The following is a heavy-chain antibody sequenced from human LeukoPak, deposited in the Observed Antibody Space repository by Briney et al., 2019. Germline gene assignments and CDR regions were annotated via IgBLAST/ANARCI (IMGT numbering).Heavy chain of an antibody. CDR2: ISDTGATT. CDR1: GFTFSSYA. V-gene: IGHV3-23*01. CDR3: AKDTSIGRYCTNGVCSPFDY. D-gene: IGHD2-8*01. J-gene: IGHJ4*02. Sequence: GGSLRLSCAGSGFTFSSYAMSWVRQAPGKGLEWVSAISDTGATTYDADSVKGRFTISRDNSRSTLYLQMNSLRAEDTALYYCAKDTSIGRYCTNGVCSPFDYWGQGALVTVS.